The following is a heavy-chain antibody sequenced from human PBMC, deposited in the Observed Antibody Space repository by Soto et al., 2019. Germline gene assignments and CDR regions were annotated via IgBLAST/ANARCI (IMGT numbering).Heavy chain of an antibody. CDR2: INHSGST. Sequence: KPSETLSLTCAVYGGSFNGYYWTWIRQPPGKGPEWIGDINHSGSTNYHPSLKSRVTISVDTSKNQFSLKLRSLTAADMAVFYCARAPDKYYFDSWGQGTLVTVSS. V-gene: IGHV4-34*01. CDR1: GGSFNGYY. J-gene: IGHJ4*02. CDR3: ARAPDKYYFDS.